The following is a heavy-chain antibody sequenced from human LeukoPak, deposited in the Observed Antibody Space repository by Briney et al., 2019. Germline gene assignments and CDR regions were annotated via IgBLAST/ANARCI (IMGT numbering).Heavy chain of an antibody. CDR3: ARDLPDGVVVPAVSRSDAFDI. J-gene: IGHJ3*02. V-gene: IGHV3-21*01. CDR2: ISSSSSYI. D-gene: IGHD2-2*01. Sequence: GGSLRLSCAASGFTFSSYSMNWVRQAPGKGLEWVSSISSSSSYIYYADSVKGRFTISRDNAKNSLYLQMNSLRAEDTAVYYCARDLPDGVVVPAVSRSDAFDIWGQGTMVTVSS. CDR1: GFTFSSYS.